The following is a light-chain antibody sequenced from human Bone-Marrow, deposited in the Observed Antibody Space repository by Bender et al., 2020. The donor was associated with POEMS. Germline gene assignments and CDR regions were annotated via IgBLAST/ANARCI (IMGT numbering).Light chain of an antibody. Sequence: QSALIQPPSASGSPGQSVTISCTGDSGDVGRWNYVSWFQHHPGKAPKLIIYQVFNRPSGVPDRFSGSKSGDTASLTVSGLQVEDEADYYCSSYVNSNKGVVFGGGTKLTVL. CDR2: QVF. V-gene: IGLV2-8*01. CDR1: SGDVGRWNY. J-gene: IGLJ2*01. CDR3: SSYVNSNKGVV.